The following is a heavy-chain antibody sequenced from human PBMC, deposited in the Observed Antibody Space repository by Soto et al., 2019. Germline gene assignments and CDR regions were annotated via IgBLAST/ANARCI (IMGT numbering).Heavy chain of an antibody. CDR3: AFKGTFHSHY. CDR2: ISTSADSV. CDR1: GFTFIGDA. D-gene: IGHD3-10*01. Sequence: GSLSLSCAASGFTFIGDAMTWVRQALGKGLEWVSVISTSADSVDYADSVKGRFTITRDNSKNMLYLQINSLRVEDTATYYCAFKGTFHSHYCGHGTLVTVSP. V-gene: IGHV3-23*01. J-gene: IGHJ4*01.